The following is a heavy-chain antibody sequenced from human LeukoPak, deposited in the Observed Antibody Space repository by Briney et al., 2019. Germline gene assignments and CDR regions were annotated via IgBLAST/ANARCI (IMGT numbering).Heavy chain of an antibody. J-gene: IGHJ3*02. CDR1: GFTFSSYA. D-gene: IGHD6-13*01. V-gene: IGHV3-30-3*01. CDR2: ISYDGSNK. CDR3: ARAGVAAAGTNPGVGAFDI. Sequence: GRSLRLSCAASGFTFSSYAMHWVRQAPGKGLEWVAVISYDGSNKYYADSVKGRFTISRDNSKNTLYLQMNSLRAEDTAVYYCARAGVAAAGTNPGVGAFDIWGQGTMVTVSS.